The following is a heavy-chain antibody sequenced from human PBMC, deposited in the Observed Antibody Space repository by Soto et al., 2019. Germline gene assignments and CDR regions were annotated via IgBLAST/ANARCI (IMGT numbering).Heavy chain of an antibody. J-gene: IGHJ4*02. CDR3: ARDRQKRVYSYGPVDY. V-gene: IGHV3-33*01. CDR2: IWYDGSNK. D-gene: IGHD5-18*01. Sequence: GGSLRLSCAASGFTFSSYGMHWVRQAPGKGLEWVAVIWYDGSNKYYADSVKGRFTISRDNSKNTLYLQMNSLRSEDTAVYYCARDRQKRVYSYGPVDYWGQGTLDTASS. CDR1: GFTFSSYG.